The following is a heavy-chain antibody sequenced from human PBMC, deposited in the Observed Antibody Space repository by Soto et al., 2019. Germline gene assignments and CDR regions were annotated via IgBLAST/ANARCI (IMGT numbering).Heavy chain of an antibody. Sequence: PSETLSLTCSVSGGSISGGDYYWSWIRQPPGKGLEWIANIHYSGTTNYNPSLASRVTLSVDTSKNQFSLKMTSVTAADRAMYFCARYNSYAIDYWGRGTLVTVSS. J-gene: IGHJ4*02. D-gene: IGHD2-8*01. CDR1: GGSISGGDYY. CDR2: IHYSGTT. CDR3: ARYNSYAIDY. V-gene: IGHV4-61*08.